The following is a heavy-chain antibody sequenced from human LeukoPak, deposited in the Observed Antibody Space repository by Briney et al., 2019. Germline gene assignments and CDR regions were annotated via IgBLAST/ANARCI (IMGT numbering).Heavy chain of an antibody. CDR2: ISSTGRT. J-gene: IGHJ5*02. CDR3: AKGAGPPWFDP. D-gene: IGHD6-19*01. CDR1: GASISSDTYF. Sequence: SQTLSLTCSVSGASISSDTYFWSWSRQPAGKGLEWIGRISSTGRTDYNPSLTSRVTISIDTSKNHFSMDLSSVTAADTAVYYCAKGAGPPWFDPWGQGTLVTVSS. V-gene: IGHV4-61*02.